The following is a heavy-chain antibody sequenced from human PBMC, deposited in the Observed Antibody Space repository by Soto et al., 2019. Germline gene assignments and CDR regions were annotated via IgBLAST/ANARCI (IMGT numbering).Heavy chain of an antibody. CDR3: ARGALLWPFDY. Sequence: GGSLRLSCAASGFTFSSYSMNWVRQAPGKGLEWVSYISSDTSNIKYADSVKGRFTISRDNAKTSLYLQMDSLTDEDTAVYYCARGALLWPFDYWGQGTLVTVSS. CDR2: ISSDTSNI. V-gene: IGHV3-48*02. D-gene: IGHD3-10*01. CDR1: GFTFSSYS. J-gene: IGHJ4*02.